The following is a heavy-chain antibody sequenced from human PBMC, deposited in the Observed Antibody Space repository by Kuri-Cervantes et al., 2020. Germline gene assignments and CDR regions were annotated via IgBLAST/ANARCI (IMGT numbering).Heavy chain of an antibody. CDR2: MNPNSGNT. V-gene: IGHV1-8*01. Sequence: ASVKVSCKTSGYTFTSYDINWVRQATGQGLEWMGWMNPNSGNTGYAQKFQGRVTMTTDTSTSTAYMELRSLRSDDTAVYYCARDPDYGGNSGVDYWGQGTLVTVSS. D-gene: IGHD4-23*01. CDR3: ARDPDYGGNSGVDY. CDR1: GYTFTSYD. J-gene: IGHJ4*02.